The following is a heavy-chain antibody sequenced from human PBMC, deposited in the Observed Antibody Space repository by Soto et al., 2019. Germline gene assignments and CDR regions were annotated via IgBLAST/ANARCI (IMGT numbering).Heavy chain of an antibody. V-gene: IGHV4-31*03. J-gene: IGHJ1*01. D-gene: IGHD1-26*01. CDR3: ARSRSYYVADCQK. Sequence: QVQLQESGPGLVKPSQTLSLTCSVSGDSISTEGYYWSWIRQHPGKGLEWIGYIYYSGLTSYNPSHKIRVTISRATSRTQFYRKLSSVTAADTSVYYCARSRSYYVADCQKWGQGTLVTVSS. CDR2: IYYSGLT. CDR1: GDSISTEGYY.